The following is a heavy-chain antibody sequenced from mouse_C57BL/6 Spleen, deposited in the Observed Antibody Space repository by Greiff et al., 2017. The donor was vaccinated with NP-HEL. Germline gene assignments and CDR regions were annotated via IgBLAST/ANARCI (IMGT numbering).Heavy chain of an antibody. CDR1: GFTFSDYY. Sequence: EVKLVESEGGLVQPGSSMKLSCTASGFTFSDYYMAWVRQVPEKGLEWVANINYDGSSTYYLDSLKSRFIISRDNAKNILYLQMSSLKSEDTATYYCVRNPRNWYFDVWGTGTTVTVSS. J-gene: IGHJ1*03. D-gene: IGHD2-10*02. CDR2: INYDGSST. V-gene: IGHV5-16*01. CDR3: VRNPRNWYFDV.